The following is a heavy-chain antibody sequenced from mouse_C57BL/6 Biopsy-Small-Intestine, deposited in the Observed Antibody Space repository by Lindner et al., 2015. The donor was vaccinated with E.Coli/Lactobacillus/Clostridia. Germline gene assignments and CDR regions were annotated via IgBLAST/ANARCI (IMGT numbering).Heavy chain of an antibody. Sequence: VQLQESGAELARPGASVKLSCKTSGYTFTSYGISWVKQRTGQGLEWIGEIYPRSGNTYYNEKFKGKATLTADKSSSTAYMELRSLTSEDSAVYYCARDWLAWFAYWGQGTLVTVSA. CDR1: GYTFTSYG. D-gene: IGHD3-3*01. CDR2: IYPRSGNT. CDR3: ARDWLAWFAY. J-gene: IGHJ3*01. V-gene: IGHV1-81*01.